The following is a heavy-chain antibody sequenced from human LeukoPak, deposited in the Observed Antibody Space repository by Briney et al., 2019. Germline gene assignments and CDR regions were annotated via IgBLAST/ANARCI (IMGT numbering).Heavy chain of an antibody. V-gene: IGHV1-2*06. CDR1: GYTFTGYY. D-gene: IGHD3-22*01. CDR3: VTYYYDSSGYYYVRYFDY. Sequence: ASVKVSCKASGYTFTGYYMHWVRQAPGQGLEWMGRINPNSGGTNYAQKFQGRVTMTRDTSISTAYMELSRLRSDDTAVYCCVTYYYDSSGYYYVRYFDYWVQGNLVTVSS. CDR2: INPNSGGT. J-gene: IGHJ4*02.